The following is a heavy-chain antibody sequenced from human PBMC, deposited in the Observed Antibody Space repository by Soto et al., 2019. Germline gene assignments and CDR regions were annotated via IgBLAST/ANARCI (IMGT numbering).Heavy chain of an antibody. J-gene: IGHJ4*02. Sequence: QITLKESGPTLVRPAQTLTLTCDFSGFSLSTYHMGVAWIRQPPGKPLEWLELIYWDDDKRYNPSLKDRLAISKDTASNQVVLTITNIDPGDSATYFCAHAGDYDLLTFDHWGPGTLVTVSS. V-gene: IGHV2-5*02. D-gene: IGHD4-17*01. CDR3: AHAGDYDLLTFDH. CDR1: GFSLSTYHMG. CDR2: IYWDDDK.